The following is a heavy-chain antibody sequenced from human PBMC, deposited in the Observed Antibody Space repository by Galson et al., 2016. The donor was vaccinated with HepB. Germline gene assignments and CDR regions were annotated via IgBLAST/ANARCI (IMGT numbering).Heavy chain of an antibody. D-gene: IGHD1-26*01. CDR1: GASISNDIW. J-gene: IGHJ4*02. Sequence: ETLSLTCVVSGASISNDIWWSWVRQPPGKGLEWIGEIFHSGNANYNPSLKSRVTISAAKSKNQLSLTPRSVTAADSAIYSCVRGGTYYLSFWGQGTLVTVSS. CDR2: IFHSGNA. CDR3: VRGGTYYLSF. V-gene: IGHV4/OR15-8*01.